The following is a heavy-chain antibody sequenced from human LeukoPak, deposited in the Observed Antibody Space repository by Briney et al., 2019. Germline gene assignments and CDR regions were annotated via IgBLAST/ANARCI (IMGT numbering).Heavy chain of an antibody. Sequence: GGSLRLSCAASGFTFSSYTMNWVRQAPGKGLEWVSSIAGSSGYISYADSVKGRFTISRDNAKKSLYLQMTSLTAEDTAVYYCARVKVEMATIGWLDPWGQGTLVTVSS. J-gene: IGHJ5*02. CDR3: ARVKVEMATIGWLDP. V-gene: IGHV3-21*01. CDR2: IAGSSGYI. D-gene: IGHD5-24*01. CDR1: GFTFSSYT.